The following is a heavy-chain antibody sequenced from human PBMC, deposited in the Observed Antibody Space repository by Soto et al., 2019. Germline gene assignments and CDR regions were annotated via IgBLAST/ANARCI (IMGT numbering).Heavy chain of an antibody. J-gene: IGHJ4*02. CDR3: ARAGRSSTSCFLLPDELDY. CDR2: IYHSGST. Sequence: SATLSLTCAVSGGSISSSNWWSWVRQPPGKGLEWIGEIYHSGSTNYNPSLKSRVTISVDKSKNQFSLKLSSVTAADTAVYYCARAGRSSTSCFLLPDELDYCGQGTPVTVSS. D-gene: IGHD2-2*01. CDR1: GGSISSSNW. V-gene: IGHV4-4*02.